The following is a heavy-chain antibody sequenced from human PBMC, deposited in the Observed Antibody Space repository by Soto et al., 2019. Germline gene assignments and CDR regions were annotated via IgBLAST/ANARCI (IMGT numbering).Heavy chain of an antibody. CDR2: IYHSGST. CDR1: GGSVRDGSYY. V-gene: IGHV4-61*01. CDR3: AGYNWNYYFDS. J-gene: IGHJ4*02. D-gene: IGHD1-7*01. Sequence: SETLSLTCTVSGGSVRDGSYYWAWLRQPPGKGLEWIGHIYHSGSTIYNPSLKSRVTISIDTSKSQFSLNLSSMTAADTAVYYCAGYNWNYYFDSWGQGTLVTVSS.